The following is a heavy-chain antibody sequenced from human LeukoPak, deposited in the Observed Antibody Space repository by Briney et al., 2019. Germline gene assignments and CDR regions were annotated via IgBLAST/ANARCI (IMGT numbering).Heavy chain of an antibody. V-gene: IGHV4-34*01. CDR1: GGSFSGYY. Sequence: PSETLSLTCAVYGGSFSGYYWSWIRQPPGKGLEWIGEINHSGSTNYNPSLKSRVTISVDTSKNQFSPKLSSVTAADTAVYYCARLSGRVRSIWGQGTMVTVSS. J-gene: IGHJ3*02. CDR3: ARLSGRVRSI. CDR2: INHSGST. D-gene: IGHD3-16*01.